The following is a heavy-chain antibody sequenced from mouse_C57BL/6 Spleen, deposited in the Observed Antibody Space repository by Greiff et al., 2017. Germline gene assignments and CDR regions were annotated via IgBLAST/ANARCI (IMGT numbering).Heavy chain of an antibody. V-gene: IGHV1-85*01. J-gene: IGHJ3*01. CDR2: IYPRDGST. Sequence: VQLQQSGPELVKPGASVKLYCKASGYTFTSYDINWVKQRPGQGLEWIGWIYPRDGSTKYNEKFKGKATLTVETSSSTAYMELHSLTSEDSAVYFCARRSDYDGAWFAYWGQGTLVTVSA. CDR1: GYTFTSYD. CDR3: ARRSDYDGAWFAY. D-gene: IGHD2-4*01.